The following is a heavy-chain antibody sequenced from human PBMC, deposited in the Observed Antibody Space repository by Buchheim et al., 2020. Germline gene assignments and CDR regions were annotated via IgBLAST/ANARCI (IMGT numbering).Heavy chain of an antibody. CDR3: AKDIFSYYDFWSGPTDY. CDR1: GFTFSSYG. D-gene: IGHD3-3*01. CDR2: ISYDGSNK. J-gene: IGHJ4*02. V-gene: IGHV3-30*18. Sequence: QVQLVESGGGVVQPGRSLRLSCAASGFTFSSYGMHWVRQAPGKGLEWVAVISYDGSNKYYADSVKGRFTISRDNSKNTLYLQMNSLRAEDTAVYYCAKDIFSYYDFWSGPTDYWGQGTL.